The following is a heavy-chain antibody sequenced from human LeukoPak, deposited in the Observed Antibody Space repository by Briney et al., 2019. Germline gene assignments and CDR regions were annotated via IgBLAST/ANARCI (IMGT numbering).Heavy chain of an antibody. CDR3: ARGAPFDY. J-gene: IGHJ4*02. CDR2: IYSGGTT. Sequence: GGSLRLSCAASGFTVSSNYMSWVRQAPGKGLKLVSVIYSGGTTYYADSVKGRFTISRDNSKNTLYLLMNSLRAEDTAVYYCARGAPFDYWGQGTLVTVSS. CDR1: GFTVSSNY. V-gene: IGHV3-53*01.